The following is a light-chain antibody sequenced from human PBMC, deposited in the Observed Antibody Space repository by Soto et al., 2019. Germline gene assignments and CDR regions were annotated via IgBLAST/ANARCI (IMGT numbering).Light chain of an antibody. J-gene: IGKJ1*01. CDR2: GAS. Sequence: IVLTQSPATLSLSPGESATLSCRASQSVSSYLAWYQQKPGQAPRLLIYGASSRATGIPDRFSGSGSGTDFTLTISRLEPEDFAVYYCQQYGSAPWTFGQGTKVDIK. CDR1: QSVSSY. V-gene: IGKV3-20*01. CDR3: QQYGSAPWT.